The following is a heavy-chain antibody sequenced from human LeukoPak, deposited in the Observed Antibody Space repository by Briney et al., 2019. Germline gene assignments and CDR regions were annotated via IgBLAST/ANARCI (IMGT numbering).Heavy chain of an antibody. CDR3: ANGDPYGDYTLGYFDY. J-gene: IGHJ4*02. CDR2: ISGSGGST. V-gene: IGHV3-23*01. Sequence: KPGGSLRLSCAASGFTFSSYAMSWVRQAPGKGLEWVSAISGSGGSTYYADSVEGRFTISGDNSKNTLYLQMNSLRAGDTAVYYCANGDPYGDYTLGYFDYWGQGTLVTVSS. CDR1: GFTFSSYA. D-gene: IGHD4-17*01.